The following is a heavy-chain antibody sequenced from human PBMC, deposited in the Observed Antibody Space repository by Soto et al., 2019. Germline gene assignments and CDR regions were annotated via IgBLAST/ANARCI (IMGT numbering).Heavy chain of an antibody. D-gene: IGHD2-15*01. V-gene: IGHV3-48*02. CDR1: GFSFSTYD. Sequence: HPGGSLRLSCAASGFSFSTYDMDWVRHAPGKAPEWIAHISTTSFTIYYADSVKGRFTISRGNARNSLYLEMKSLRDEDTAVYYCARDRCFDGSCYSASDSWGQGILVTVSS. CDR2: ISTTSFTI. J-gene: IGHJ5*01. CDR3: ARDRCFDGSCYSASDS.